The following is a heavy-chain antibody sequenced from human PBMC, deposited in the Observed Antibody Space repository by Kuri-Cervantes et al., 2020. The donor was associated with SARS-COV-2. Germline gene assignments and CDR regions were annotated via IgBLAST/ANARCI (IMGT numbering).Heavy chain of an antibody. CDR1: GGTFSSYA. CDR2: IIPIFGTA. Sequence: SVKVSCKASGGTFSSYAISWVRQAPGQGLEWMGGIIPIFGTANYAQKFQGRVTITADESTSTAYMELSSLRSEDTAVYYCARDYYDSSDYYQGLYYYYGMDVWGQGTTVTVSS. V-gene: IGHV1-69*13. D-gene: IGHD3-22*01. J-gene: IGHJ6*02. CDR3: ARDYYDSSDYYQGLYYYYGMDV.